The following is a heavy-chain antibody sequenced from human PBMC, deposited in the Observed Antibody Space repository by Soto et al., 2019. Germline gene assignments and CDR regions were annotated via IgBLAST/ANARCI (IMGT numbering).Heavy chain of an antibody. Sequence: SGPTLVNPTQTLTLTCTFSGFSLTTSRVVVGWVRQPPGKAPSWLAFIYGDDDKRYSPSLWSRLTITKDTSKNQVVLTMTNLDPVDTATYYCVHRTTVTSDDYWGRGTLVTVSS. D-gene: IGHD4-17*01. J-gene: IGHJ4*02. CDR3: VHRTTVTSDDY. V-gene: IGHV2-5*02. CDR2: IYGDDDK. CDR1: GFSLTTSRVV.